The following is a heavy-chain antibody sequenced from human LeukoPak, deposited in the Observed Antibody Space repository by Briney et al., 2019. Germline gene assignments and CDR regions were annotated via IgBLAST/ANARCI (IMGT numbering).Heavy chain of an antibody. CDR2: IYHSGST. Sequence: SETLSLTCTVSGYSINSGYYWGWIRQPPGKGLEWIGSIYHSGSTYFNPSLKSRVTISVDTSKNQFSLKLSSVTAADTAVYYCARGLLDGYTHPAAFDIWGQGTMVTVSS. V-gene: IGHV4-38-2*02. CDR1: GYSINSGYY. J-gene: IGHJ3*02. CDR3: ARGLLDGYTHPAAFDI. D-gene: IGHD5-24*01.